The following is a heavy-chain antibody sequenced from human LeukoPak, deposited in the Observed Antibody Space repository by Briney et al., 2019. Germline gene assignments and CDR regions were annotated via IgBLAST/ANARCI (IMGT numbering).Heavy chain of an antibody. CDR2: IRSKTYGGTT. Sequence: GRSLRLSCVVSGFTFGDYAMSWVRQAPGKGLEWVGFIRSKTYGGTTEYAASVKGRFTISGDDSKSIAYLQMNSLKTEDTAVYYCTRDYFDSSGYYYGFDYWGQGTLVTVSS. CDR1: GFTFGDYA. J-gene: IGHJ4*02. D-gene: IGHD3-22*01. V-gene: IGHV3-49*04. CDR3: TRDYFDSSGYYYGFDY.